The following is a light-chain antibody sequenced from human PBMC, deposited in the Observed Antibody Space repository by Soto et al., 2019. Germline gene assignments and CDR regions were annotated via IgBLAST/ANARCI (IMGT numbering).Light chain of an antibody. CDR1: QSVSSSS. V-gene: IGKV3-20*01. Sequence: EIVLTQSPGTLSLSPGERATLSCRASQSVSSSSLAWYQQKPGQAPRLLIFGASSRATGIPDRFSGSGSGTDFTLTISRLEPEDFAVYYCQQYNNWPTWTFGQGTKVEIK. CDR2: GAS. J-gene: IGKJ1*01. CDR3: QQYNNWPTWT.